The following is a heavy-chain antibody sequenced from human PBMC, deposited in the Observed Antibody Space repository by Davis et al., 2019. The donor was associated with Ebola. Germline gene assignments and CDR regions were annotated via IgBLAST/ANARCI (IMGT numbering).Heavy chain of an antibody. CDR2: IHRRGST. D-gene: IGHD5-12*01. CDR3: ASGGYSGYDGYFDD. J-gene: IGHJ4*02. CDR1: GGSISSSPYY. V-gene: IGHV4-39*01. Sequence: SETLSLTCTVSGGSISSSPYYWAWIRQPPRKGLEWIGTIHRRGSTYYNPSLQSRVTISVDTSKNQFSLKLTSVTAADTALYYCASGGYSGYDGYFDDWGQGTLVTVSS.